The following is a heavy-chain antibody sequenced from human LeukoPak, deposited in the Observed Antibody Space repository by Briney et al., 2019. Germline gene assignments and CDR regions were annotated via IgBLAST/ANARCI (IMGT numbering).Heavy chain of an antibody. CDR1: GFTFSRYW. CDR3: ARESLTDIVVVGAFDI. D-gene: IGHD2-15*01. J-gene: IGHJ3*02. CDR2: INSDGSST. Sequence: PGGSLRLSCAASGFTFSRYWMHWVRQAPGKGPVWVSRINSDGSSTSYADSVKGRFTISRDNAKNTRYLQMNSLRAEDTAVYYCARESLTDIVVVGAFDIWGQGTMVTVSS. V-gene: IGHV3-74*01.